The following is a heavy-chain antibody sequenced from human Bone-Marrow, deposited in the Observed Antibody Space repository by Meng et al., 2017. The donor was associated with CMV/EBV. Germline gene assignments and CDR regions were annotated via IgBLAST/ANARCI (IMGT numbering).Heavy chain of an antibody. CDR1: GGTFSSYA. J-gene: IGHJ6*02. CDR2: IIPILGIA. Sequence: SVKVSCKASGGTFSSYAISWVRQAPGQGLEWMGGIIPILGIANYAQKFQGRVTITADKSTSTAYMELSSLRSEDTAVYYCAGHRPYCSSTSCYYYYYGMDVWGQGTKVTVSS. CDR3: AGHRPYCSSTSCYYYYYGMDV. V-gene: IGHV1-69*10. D-gene: IGHD2-2*01.